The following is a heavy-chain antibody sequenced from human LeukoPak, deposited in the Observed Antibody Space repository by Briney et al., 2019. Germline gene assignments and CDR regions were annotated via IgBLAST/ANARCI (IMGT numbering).Heavy chain of an antibody. J-gene: IGHJ4*02. V-gene: IGHV1-2*02. CDR2: INPNSGGT. Sequence: ASVKVSCKTPEDSFSSSAITWVRQAPGQGLEWMGWINPNSGGTNYAQKFQGRVTMTRDTSISTAYMELSRLRSDDTAVYYCARIFYSSSFIDYWGQGTLVTVSS. D-gene: IGHD6-13*01. CDR1: EDSFSSSA. CDR3: ARIFYSSSFIDY.